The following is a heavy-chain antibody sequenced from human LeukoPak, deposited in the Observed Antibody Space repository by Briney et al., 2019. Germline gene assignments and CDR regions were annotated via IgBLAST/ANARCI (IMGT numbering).Heavy chain of an antibody. D-gene: IGHD1-26*01. CDR2: ISSSSDTI. J-gene: IGHJ4*02. CDR1: GFTFSTYN. CDR3: GRDKPYSGSSYDFDF. Sequence: GGSLRLSCAASGFTFSTYNMNWVRQAPGKGLEWVSSISSSSDTIYYADSVKGRFTISRDNAKNSLNLQMSSLRAEDTAVYYCGRDKPYSGSSYDFDFWGQGTLVTVSS. V-gene: IGHV3-48*01.